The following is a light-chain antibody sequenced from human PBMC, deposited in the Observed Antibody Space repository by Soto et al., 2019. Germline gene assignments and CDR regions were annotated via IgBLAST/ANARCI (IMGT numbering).Light chain of an antibody. V-gene: IGLV2-14*02. CDR2: EGN. Sequence: QSVLTQPASVSGSPGQSITISCTGTSTDVGSNSLVSWYRQPPGKAPKLMVYEGNKRPSGISNRFSGSKSGNTASLTISGLQADDEADYHCSSYTTTSTVVFGAGTKLTVL. J-gene: IGLJ1*01. CDR1: STDVGSNSL. CDR3: SSYTTTSTVV.